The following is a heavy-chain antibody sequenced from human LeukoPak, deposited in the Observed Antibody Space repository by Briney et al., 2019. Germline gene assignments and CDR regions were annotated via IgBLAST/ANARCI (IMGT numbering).Heavy chain of an antibody. CDR2: INHSGST. J-gene: IGHJ6*03. CDR3: ASSANKRYCSSTSCYGYYYYYMDV. V-gene: IGHV4-34*01. Sequence: SETLSLTCAVYGGSFSGYYWSWIRQPPGKGLEWIGEINHSGSTKYNPSLKSRVTISVDTSKNQFSLKLSSVTAADTAVYYCASSANKRYCSSTSCYGYYYYYMDVWGKGTTVTVSS. D-gene: IGHD2-2*01. CDR1: GGSFSGYY.